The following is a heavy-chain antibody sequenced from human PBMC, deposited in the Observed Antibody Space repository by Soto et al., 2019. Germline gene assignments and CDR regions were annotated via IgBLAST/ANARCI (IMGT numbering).Heavy chain of an antibody. J-gene: IGHJ6*02. CDR2: ISYDGSNK. CDR3: ARDRYSGGWMGYDYYYGVDV. D-gene: IGHD6-19*01. Sequence: QVQLVESGGGVVQPGRSLRLSCAASGFTFSSYGVHWVRQAPGKGLEWVAVISYDGSNKHYADSVKGRFTISRDNSKTTLYLQMNSLRAEDTAVYYCARDRYSGGWMGYDYYYGVDVWGQGTTVTVSS. V-gene: IGHV3-30-3*01. CDR1: GFTFSSYG.